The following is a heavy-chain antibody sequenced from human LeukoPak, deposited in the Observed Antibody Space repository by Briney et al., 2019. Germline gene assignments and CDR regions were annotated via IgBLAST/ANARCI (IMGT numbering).Heavy chain of an antibody. CDR2: ISCSGGST. D-gene: IGHD2-2*01. Sequence: GGSLRLSCAASGFTFSSYAMNWVRQAPGKGLEWVSSISCSGGSTYYADSVKGRFTISRDNAKNSLYLQMNSLRADDTAVYYCARGFDCSSASCSCMDVWGQGTTVTVSS. CDR3: ARGFDCSSASCSCMDV. V-gene: IGHV3-23*01. CDR1: GFTFSSYA. J-gene: IGHJ6*02.